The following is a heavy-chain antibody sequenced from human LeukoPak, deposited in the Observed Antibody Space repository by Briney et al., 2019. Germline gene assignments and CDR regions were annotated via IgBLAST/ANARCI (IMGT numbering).Heavy chain of an antibody. CDR1: GFTFSSYE. CDR2: ISSSGSTI. V-gene: IGHV3-48*03. Sequence: PGGSLRLSCAASGFTFSSYEMNWVRQAPGKGLEWVSYISSSGSTIYYADSVKGRFTISRDNAKNSLYLQMNSLRAEDTAVYYCASKGHPSYYYYGMDVWGQGTTVTVSS. J-gene: IGHJ6*02. CDR3: ASKGHPSYYYYGMDV.